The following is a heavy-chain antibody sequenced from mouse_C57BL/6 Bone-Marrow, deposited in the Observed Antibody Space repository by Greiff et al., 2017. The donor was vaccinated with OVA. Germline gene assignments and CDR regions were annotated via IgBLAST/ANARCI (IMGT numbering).Heavy chain of an antibody. CDR1: GYSITSGYY. J-gene: IGHJ4*01. CDR3: ARNADYSNYDYYAMDY. Sequence: ESGPGLVKPSQSLSLTCSVTGYSITSGYYWNWIRQFPGNKLEWMGYISYDGSNNYNPSLKNRISITRDTSKNQFFLKLNSVTTEDTATYYCARNADYSNYDYYAMDYWGQGTSVTVSS. V-gene: IGHV3-6*01. D-gene: IGHD2-5*01. CDR2: ISYDGSN.